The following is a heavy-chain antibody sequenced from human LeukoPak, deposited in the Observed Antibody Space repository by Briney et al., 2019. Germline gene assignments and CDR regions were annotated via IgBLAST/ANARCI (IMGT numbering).Heavy chain of an antibody. CDR2: ISYDGSNK. Sequence: GGSLRLSCAASGFTVSSNYMSWVRQAPGKGLEWVAVISYDGSNKYYADSVKGRFTISRDNSKNTLYLQMNSLRAEDTAVYYCARNPYCSSTSCYDTLYYYGMDVWGQGTTVTVSS. J-gene: IGHJ6*02. D-gene: IGHD2-2*01. V-gene: IGHV3-30-3*01. CDR1: GFTVSSNY. CDR3: ARNPYCSSTSCYDTLYYYGMDV.